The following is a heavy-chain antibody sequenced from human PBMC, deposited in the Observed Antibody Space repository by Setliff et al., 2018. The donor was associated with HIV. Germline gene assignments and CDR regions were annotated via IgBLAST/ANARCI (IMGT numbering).Heavy chain of an antibody. CDR2: VYTSGSP. D-gene: IGHD5-18*01. Sequence: KTSETLSLTCSVSGGSINSNYWSWIRQPPGKGLEWIGYVYTSGSPRYNPSLKSRVTISVDTSKNQFSLKLTSVTAADTAVYYCASGEYSYGYRFDYWGQGTLVTVSS. V-gene: IGHV4-4*08. J-gene: IGHJ4*02. CDR1: GGSINSNY. CDR3: ASGEYSYGYRFDY.